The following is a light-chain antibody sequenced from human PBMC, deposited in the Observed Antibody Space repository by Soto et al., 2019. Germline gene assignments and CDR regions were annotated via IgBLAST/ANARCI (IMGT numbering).Light chain of an antibody. CDR1: QSVSTY. J-gene: IGKJ4*01. Sequence: EIVLTQSPATLSMSPGERATLSCRASQSVSTYLAWYQQKPGQAPRLLIYDASIRATGIPARFSGSGSGTDFTLTISSLEPEDFAFYYCQQRTSSSFGGGTKVEI. CDR3: QQRTSSS. V-gene: IGKV3-11*01. CDR2: DAS.